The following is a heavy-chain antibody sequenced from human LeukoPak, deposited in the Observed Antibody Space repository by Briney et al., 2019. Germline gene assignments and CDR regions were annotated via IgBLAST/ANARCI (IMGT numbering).Heavy chain of an antibody. CDR1: GGSISSTNW. CDR3: ARAAEYSSGWYLFDY. Sequence: SSETLSLTCAVSGGSISSTNWWSWIRQPAGKGPEWIGRIYPTGSTNYNPSLKSRVTMSVDTSKNQFSLKLSSVTAADTAMYYCARAAEYSSGWYLFDYWGQGTLVTVSA. CDR2: IYPTGST. D-gene: IGHD6-19*01. J-gene: IGHJ4*02. V-gene: IGHV4-4*07.